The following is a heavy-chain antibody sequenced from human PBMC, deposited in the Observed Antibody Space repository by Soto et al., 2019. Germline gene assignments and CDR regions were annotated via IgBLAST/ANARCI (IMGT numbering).Heavy chain of an antibody. Sequence: ASVKVSCKVSGYTLTELSMHWVRQAPGKGLEWKGGFDPEDGETIYAQKYQGRVTMTEDTSTDTAYMELSSLRSEDTAVYYRSANDHDDHTNFDQWGQGTVVTVSS. CDR2: FDPEDGET. CDR3: SANDHDDHTNFDQ. V-gene: IGHV1-24*01. CDR1: GYTLTELS. J-gene: IGHJ4*02. D-gene: IGHD3-16*01.